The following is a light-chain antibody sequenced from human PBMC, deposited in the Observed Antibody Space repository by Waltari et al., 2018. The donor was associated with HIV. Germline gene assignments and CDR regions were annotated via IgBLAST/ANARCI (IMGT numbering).Light chain of an antibody. CDR2: KTS. V-gene: IGKV1-5*03. CDR1: QSISNW. Sequence: DIQMTQSPSTLSVSVADRVTITCRASQSISNWLAWYQKKPGKAPKLLVYKTSSLQSGVPSRFSGSGSGTEFTLTISSLQPDDFATYYCQQFHRYPVTFGQGTRLEIK. CDR3: QQFHRYPVT. J-gene: IGKJ5*01.